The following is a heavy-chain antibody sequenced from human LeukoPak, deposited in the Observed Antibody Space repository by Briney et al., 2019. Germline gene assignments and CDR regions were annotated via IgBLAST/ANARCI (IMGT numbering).Heavy chain of an antibody. CDR1: GFTFSDYS. CDR3: ARDHNWAFDS. Sequence: GGSLRLSCAASGFTFSDYSMNWVRRAPGRGLEWISYIGLASGFVSYADSVKGRFTISSDTARNSVYLQMNSLRAEDTAVYYCARDHNWAFDSWGQGTLVTVSS. V-gene: IGHV3-21*05. D-gene: IGHD1-20*01. J-gene: IGHJ4*02. CDR2: IGLASGFV.